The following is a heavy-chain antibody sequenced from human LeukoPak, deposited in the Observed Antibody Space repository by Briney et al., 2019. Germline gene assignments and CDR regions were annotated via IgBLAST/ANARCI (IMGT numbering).Heavy chain of an antibody. J-gene: IGHJ6*02. D-gene: IGHD3-16*01. V-gene: IGHV3-7*03. CDR1: GFTFSSYW. Sequence: PGGSLRLSCAASGFTFSSYWMNWARQAPGKGLEWVASINHNGNVNYYVDSVKARFTISRDNAKSSLYLQMSNLRAEDTAVYFCARGGGLDVWGQGATVAVSS. CDR3: ARGGGLDV. CDR2: INHNGNVN.